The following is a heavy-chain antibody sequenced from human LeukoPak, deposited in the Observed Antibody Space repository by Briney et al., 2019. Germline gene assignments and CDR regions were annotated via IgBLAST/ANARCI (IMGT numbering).Heavy chain of an antibody. D-gene: IGHD3-22*01. V-gene: IGHV3-48*02. Sequence: GGSLRLSCAASGFTFSSYSMNWVRQAPGKGLEWVSYISFSGSPTQYADSVKGRFTISRDNAKNSLYLQMNSLRDEDTAVYYCARDRAYYYDSSGYYYFDHWGQGTLVTVSS. CDR3: ARDRAYYYDSSGYYYFDH. CDR2: ISFSGSPT. J-gene: IGHJ4*02. CDR1: GFTFSSYS.